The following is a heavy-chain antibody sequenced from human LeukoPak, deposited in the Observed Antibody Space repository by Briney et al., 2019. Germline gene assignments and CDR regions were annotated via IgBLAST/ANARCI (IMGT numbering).Heavy chain of an antibody. J-gene: IGHJ4*02. CDR2: ISASGGST. CDR3: AKDSGEFFDY. Sequence: GGSLRLSCEASGITFSTYGMSWVRQAPGKGLEWVAGISASGGSTYYVDSLKGRFTISRDNSKNTLYLQMNSLRAEDTAVYYCAKDSGEFFDYWGQGTLVTVSS. CDR1: GITFSTYG. D-gene: IGHD1-26*01. V-gene: IGHV3-23*01.